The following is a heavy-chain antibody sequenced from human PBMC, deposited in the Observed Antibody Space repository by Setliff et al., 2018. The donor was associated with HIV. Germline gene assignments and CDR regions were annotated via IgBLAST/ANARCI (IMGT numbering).Heavy chain of an antibody. J-gene: IGHJ4*02. V-gene: IGHV1-46*01. D-gene: IGHD3-22*01. CDR1: GYIFTTHY. CDR3: ARGGRVDESRGYYYPLMY. Sequence: ASVKVSCKSSGYIFTTHYIHWVRQAPGQGIEWMGMSNPSSRTTIYAQKFRGRMTLTKDKSTTTVYMELSSLRSEDTAVYYCARGGRVDESRGYYYPLMYWGQGTLVTAPQ. CDR2: SNPSSRTT.